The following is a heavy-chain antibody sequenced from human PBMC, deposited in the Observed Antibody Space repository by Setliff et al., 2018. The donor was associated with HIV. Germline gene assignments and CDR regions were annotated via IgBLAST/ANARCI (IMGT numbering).Heavy chain of an antibody. CDR1: GGSFSGYY. D-gene: IGHD4-17*01. CDR3: ARDRYGDYAYYMDV. CDR2: INHSGST. J-gene: IGHJ6*03. Sequence: SETLSLTCAVYGGSFSGYYWSWIRQPPGKGLEWIGEINHSGSTNYNPSLKSRVTISVGTSKSQFSLKLSSVTAADTAVYYCARDRYGDYAYYMDVWGTGTTVTVS. V-gene: IGHV4-34*01.